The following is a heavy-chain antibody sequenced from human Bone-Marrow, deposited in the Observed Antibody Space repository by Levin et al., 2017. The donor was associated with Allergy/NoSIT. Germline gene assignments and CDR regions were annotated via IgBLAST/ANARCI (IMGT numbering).Heavy chain of an antibody. CDR3: ARDPFSSGFYYPYYFDS. CDR1: GDSFSSYA. J-gene: IGHJ4*02. V-gene: IGHV1-69*06. D-gene: IGHD3-22*01. Sequence: SVKVSCKASGDSFSSYAISWLRQAPGQGLEWMGGIIPIFGSTNYAPKFQDRVIITADKSTITAYMELSSLTSEDTAIYYCARDPFSSGFYYPYYFDSWGQGTLVTVSS. CDR2: IIPIFGST.